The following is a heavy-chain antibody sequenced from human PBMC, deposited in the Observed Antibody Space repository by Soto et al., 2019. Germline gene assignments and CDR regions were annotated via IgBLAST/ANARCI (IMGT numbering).Heavy chain of an antibody. J-gene: IGHJ3*02. CDR2: ISYDGSNK. Sequence: GGSLSLSCAASGFTFSSYAMHWVRQAPGKGLEWVAVISYDGSNKYYADSVKGRFTISRDNSKNTLYLKMNRLRAEDTAVYYCAREADILNGHADFAIWGQGTMAPV. D-gene: IGHD3-9*01. V-gene: IGHV3-30-3*01. CDR1: GFTFSSYA. CDR3: AREADILNGHADFAI.